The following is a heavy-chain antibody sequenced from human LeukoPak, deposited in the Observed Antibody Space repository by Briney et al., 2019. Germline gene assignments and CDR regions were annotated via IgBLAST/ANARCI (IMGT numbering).Heavy chain of an antibody. CDR2: INPSGGST. V-gene: IGHV1-46*01. CDR3: ARADSGSYFFYGRLPGY. Sequence: ASVKVSFKASGYTFTSYYMHWVRQAPGQGLEWMGIINPSGGSTSYAQKFQGRVTMTRDTSTSTVYMELSSLRSEDTAVYYCARADSGSYFFYGRLPGYWGQGTLVTVSS. J-gene: IGHJ4*02. D-gene: IGHD1-26*01. CDR1: GYTFTSYY.